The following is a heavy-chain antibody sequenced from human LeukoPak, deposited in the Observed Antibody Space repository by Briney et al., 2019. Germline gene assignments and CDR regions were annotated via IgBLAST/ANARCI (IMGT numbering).Heavy chain of an antibody. CDR3: ASDDIAVAGGWAGFDY. D-gene: IGHD6-19*01. Sequence: GGSLRLSCAASGFTVSRNYLNWVRQAPGKGLEWVSVIYSGGTTYYADYVKGRFTISRDNSKNTLYLQMDSLRAEDTAVYYCASDDIAVAGGWAGFDYWGQGTLVTVSS. CDR2: IYSGGTT. V-gene: IGHV3-53*01. CDR1: GFTVSRNY. J-gene: IGHJ4*02.